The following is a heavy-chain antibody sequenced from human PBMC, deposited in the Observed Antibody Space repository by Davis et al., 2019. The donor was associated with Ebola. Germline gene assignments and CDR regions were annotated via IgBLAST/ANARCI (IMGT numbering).Heavy chain of an antibody. V-gene: IGHV4-59*01. CDR3: ARARLDGYYYYFDY. CDR2: IYYSGTI. D-gene: IGHD3-22*01. J-gene: IGHJ4*02. CDR1: GFTFSSYA. Sequence: GSLRLSCAASGFTFSSYAMSWVRQPPGKGLEWIGYIYYSGTINYNPSLKSRVTISVDTSKNQFSLNLSSVTAADTAVYYCARARLDGYYYYFDYWGQGTLVTVSS.